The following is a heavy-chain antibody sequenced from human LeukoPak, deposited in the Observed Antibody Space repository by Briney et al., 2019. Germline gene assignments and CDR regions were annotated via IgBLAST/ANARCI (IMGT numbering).Heavy chain of an antibody. J-gene: IGHJ4*02. CDR1: GYTFTGYY. V-gene: IGHV1-2*02. Sequence: GASVKDSCKASGYTFTGYYMHWVRQAPGQGLEWMGWINPNSGGTNYAQKFQGRVTMTRDTSISTAYMELSRLRSDDTAIYYCARDVGEYCSSVSCYASDYWGQGTLVTVSS. CDR3: ARDVGEYCSSVSCYASDY. D-gene: IGHD2-2*01. CDR2: INPNSGGT.